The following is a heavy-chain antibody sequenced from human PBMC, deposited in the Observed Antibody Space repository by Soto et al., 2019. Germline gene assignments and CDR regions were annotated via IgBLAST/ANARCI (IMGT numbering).Heavy chain of an antibody. J-gene: IGHJ6*02. V-gene: IGHV1-46*01. Sequence: ASVKVSCKASGCTFTSYYMHWVRQAPGQGLEWMGIINPSGGSTSYAQKFQGRVTMTRDTSTSTVYMELSSLRSEDTAVYYCARALEWLAPMDVWGQGTTVTVSS. CDR2: INPSGGST. D-gene: IGHD3-3*01. CDR3: ARALEWLAPMDV. CDR1: GCTFTSYY.